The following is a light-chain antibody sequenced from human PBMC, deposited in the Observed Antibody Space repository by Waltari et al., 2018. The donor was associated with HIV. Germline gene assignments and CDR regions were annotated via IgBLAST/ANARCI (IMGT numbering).Light chain of an antibody. CDR3: QQGSGWPPAFS. V-gene: IGKV3-11*01. CDR2: DAS. J-gene: IGKJ4*01. CDR1: QSISGA. Sequence: EVPLTQSPATLSLSPGESATLSCRASQSISGAVAWYQQKPGQAPRLLIYDASRRYTCIPVRFRGSGSGTDFTLTISSLEPEDFAIYYCQQGSGWPPAFSFGGGTRVDIK.